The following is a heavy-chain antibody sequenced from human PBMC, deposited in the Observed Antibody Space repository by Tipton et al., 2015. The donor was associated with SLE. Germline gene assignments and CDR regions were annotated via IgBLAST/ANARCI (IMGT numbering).Heavy chain of an antibody. D-gene: IGHD6-19*01. CDR2: IYYSGST. CDR3: ARVWGKIAVAG. Sequence: TLSLTCTVSGGSISSSSYYWGWIRQPPGKGLEWIGSIYYSGSTYYNPSLKSRVTISVDTSKNQFSLKLSSVTAADTAVYYCARVWGKIAVAGWGQGTLVTVSS. J-gene: IGHJ4*02. CDR1: GGSISSSSYY. V-gene: IGHV4-39*07.